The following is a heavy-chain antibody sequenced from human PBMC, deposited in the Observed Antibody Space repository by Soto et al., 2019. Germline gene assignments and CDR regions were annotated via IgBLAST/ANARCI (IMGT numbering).Heavy chain of an antibody. CDR2: IKNKRSDEAT. D-gene: IGHD1-7*01. V-gene: IGHV3-15*01. CDR3: STDGLNYGSFDY. J-gene: IGHJ4*02. Sequence: VGSLRLSCAASGFTFSDAWMTWLRQTPGRGLEWVGRIKNKRSDEATDYAAAVKGRFIISRDDSKNTLYLQMHSLTTEDTAVYYFSTDGLNYGSFDYWGQGTLVTVSS. CDR1: GFTFSDAW.